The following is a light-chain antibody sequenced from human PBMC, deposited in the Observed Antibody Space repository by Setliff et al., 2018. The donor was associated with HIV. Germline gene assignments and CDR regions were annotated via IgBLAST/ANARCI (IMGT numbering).Light chain of an antibody. Sequence: QSALTQPASVSGSPGQSITISCTGSITDIGNYESVSWYQQHPGEVPKRMIYDVTKRPSGISSRFSGSKSGNTASLTISGLQTDDEAHYYCSSYVGSDSWIFGGGTKVTVL. CDR3: SSYVGSDSWI. CDR1: ITDIGNYES. V-gene: IGLV2-23*02. CDR2: DVT. J-gene: IGLJ2*01.